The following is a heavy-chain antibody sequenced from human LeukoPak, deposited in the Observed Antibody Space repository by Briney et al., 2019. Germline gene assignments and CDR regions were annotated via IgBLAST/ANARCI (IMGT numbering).Heavy chain of an antibody. CDR3: ATTTIRLGY. V-gene: IGHV4-34*01. J-gene: IGHJ4*02. CDR2: INHSGST. CDR1: GGSFSGYY. D-gene: IGHD1-26*01. Sequence: SETLSLTCAVYGGSFSGYYWSWIRQPPGKGLEWIGEINHSGSTNYNPSLKSRVTISVDTSKNQFSLKLSSVTAADTAVYYCATTTIRLGYWGQGTLVTVPS.